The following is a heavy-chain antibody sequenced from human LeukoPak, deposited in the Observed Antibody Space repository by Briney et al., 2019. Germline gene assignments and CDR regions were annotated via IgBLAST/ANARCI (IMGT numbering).Heavy chain of an antibody. D-gene: IGHD2-15*01. Sequence: ASVKVSCKASGYTFPSNDLSWVRQAPRQGLEWMGWISAYNGNTNYAQKLQGRVTMTTDTSTSTAYMELRNLRSEDTAVYYCARVGVSCSGGSCYSDHFDYWGQGTLVTVSS. CDR3: ARVGVSCSGGSCYSDHFDY. CDR1: GYTFPSND. J-gene: IGHJ4*02. CDR2: ISAYNGNT. V-gene: IGHV1-18*01.